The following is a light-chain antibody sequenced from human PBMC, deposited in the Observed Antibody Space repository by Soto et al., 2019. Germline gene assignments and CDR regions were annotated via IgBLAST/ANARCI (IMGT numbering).Light chain of an antibody. CDR1: SSDVGSNNR. J-gene: IGLJ1*01. CDR3: SSYTTSNTYV. CDR2: DVS. Sequence: QSVLTQPPSVSGSPGQSVAISCTGTSSDVGSNNRVSWYQQPPGSAPKLIIYDVSNRPSGIPDGFSGSKSANTASLTISGLPTEDEAVYYCSSYTTSNTYVFGTGTKLTVL. V-gene: IGLV2-18*02.